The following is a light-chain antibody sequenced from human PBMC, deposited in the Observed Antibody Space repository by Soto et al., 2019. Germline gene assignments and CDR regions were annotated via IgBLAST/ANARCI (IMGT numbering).Light chain of an antibody. CDR3: QKSNNWPRT. CDR1: QSVSSN. J-gene: IGKJ1*01. V-gene: IGKV3-15*01. Sequence: EIVMTQSPATLSVSPGERATLSCRASQSVSSNLAWYQQKPGQAPRLLIYGASTRATGIPARFSGSGSGTEFTLTISSLQSEDFAVYYCQKSNNWPRTFGQGTKV. CDR2: GAS.